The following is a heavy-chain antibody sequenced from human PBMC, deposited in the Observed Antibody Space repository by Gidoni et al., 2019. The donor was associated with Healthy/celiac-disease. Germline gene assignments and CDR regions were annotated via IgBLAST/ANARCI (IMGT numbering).Heavy chain of an antibody. CDR3: ARDRTYYDFWSGRNGGYFDY. V-gene: IGHV4-30-4*01. D-gene: IGHD3-3*01. Sequence: QVQLQESGPGLVKPSQTLSLTCTVSGGSLSSGDYYWSWIRQPPGKGLEWIGYIYYSGSTYYNPSLKSRVTISVDTSKNQFSLKLSSVTAADTAVYYCARDRTYYDFWSGRNGGYFDYWGQGTLVTVSS. CDR2: IYYSGST. CDR1: GGSLSSGDYY. J-gene: IGHJ4*02.